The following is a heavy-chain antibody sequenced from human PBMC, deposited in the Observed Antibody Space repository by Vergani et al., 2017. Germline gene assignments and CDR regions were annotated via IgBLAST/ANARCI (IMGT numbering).Heavy chain of an antibody. Sequence: QLQLQESGPGLVKPSQTLSLTCAVSGGSISSGGYSWSWIRQPPGKGLEWIGYIYHSGSTYYNPSLKSRVTISVDRSKNQFSLKLSSVTAADTAVYYCARGRVFGVVPTTWFDPWGQGTLVTVSS. CDR1: GGSISSGGYS. J-gene: IGHJ5*02. CDR3: ARGRVFGVVPTTWFDP. D-gene: IGHD3-3*01. V-gene: IGHV4-30-2*01. CDR2: IYHSGST.